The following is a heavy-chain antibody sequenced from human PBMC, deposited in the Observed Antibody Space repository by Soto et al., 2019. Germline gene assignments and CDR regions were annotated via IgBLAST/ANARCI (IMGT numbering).Heavy chain of an antibody. J-gene: IGHJ3*02. D-gene: IGHD4-17*01. CDR2: INPNSGGA. Sequence: ASVKVSCKASGYTFTGYYMHWVRQAPGQGLEWMGWINPNSGGANYAQKFQGRVTITRDTSISTAYMELSSLRSEDTAVYYCARLDDYGDAFDIWGQGTMVTVSS. CDR1: GYTFTGYY. V-gene: IGHV1-2*02. CDR3: ARLDDYGDAFDI.